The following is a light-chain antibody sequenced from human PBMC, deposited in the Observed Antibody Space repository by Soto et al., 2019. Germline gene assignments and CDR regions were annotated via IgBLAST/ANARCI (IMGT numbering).Light chain of an antibody. CDR3: QQYNNRRT. J-gene: IGKJ1*01. CDR2: GAS. V-gene: IGKV3-15*01. Sequence: EIVMTQSPATLSVSPGERATLSCRASQSVSSNLAWYQQKPGQAPRLLIYGASTRATGIPARFSGRGSGTEFTLTISSLQSEDFAVYYCQQYNNRRTFGQGTKGDIK. CDR1: QSVSSN.